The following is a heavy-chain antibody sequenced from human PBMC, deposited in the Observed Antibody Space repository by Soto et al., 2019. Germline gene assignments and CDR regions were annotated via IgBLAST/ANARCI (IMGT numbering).Heavy chain of an antibody. CDR3: ARDNYGDYVNYYYYGMDV. J-gene: IGHJ6*02. CDR2: IIPIFGTA. D-gene: IGHD4-17*01. Sequence: QVQLVQSGAEVKKPGSSVKVSCTASGGTFSGYTLSWVRQAPGQGLEWMGGIIPIFGTANYAQKFQGRVTITADESTSTAYMEVSSLRSEDTAVYYCARDNYGDYVNYYYYGMDVWGQGTTVTVSS. V-gene: IGHV1-69*01. CDR1: GGTFSGYT.